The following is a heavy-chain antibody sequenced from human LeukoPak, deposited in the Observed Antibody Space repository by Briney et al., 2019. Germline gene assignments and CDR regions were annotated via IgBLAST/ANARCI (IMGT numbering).Heavy chain of an antibody. CDR3: ARDARYYYGSGSKGHYYYYMDV. J-gene: IGHJ6*03. Sequence: ASVKVSCKASGYTFTGYYIHWVRQAPGQGLEWMGWIKPSSGGTNYAQNFQGRVTMTRDTSISTAYMELSRLRSDDTAVYYCARDARYYYGSGSKGHYYYYMDVWGKGTTVTISS. V-gene: IGHV1-2*02. CDR1: GYTFTGYY. D-gene: IGHD3-10*01. CDR2: IKPSSGGT.